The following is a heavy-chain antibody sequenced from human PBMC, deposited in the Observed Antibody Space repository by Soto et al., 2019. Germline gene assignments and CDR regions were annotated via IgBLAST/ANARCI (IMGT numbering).Heavy chain of an antibody. CDR1: GDSISSYY. V-gene: IGHV4-59*08. CDR2: IYYSGST. CDR3: ARHVDGGYYYYYMDV. D-gene: IGHD3-16*01. J-gene: IGHJ6*03. Sequence: SETLSLTCTVSGDSISSYYWTWIRQPPGKGLEWIGYIYYSGSTNYNPSLKSRVTISVDTSKNQFSLKLSSVTAADTAVYYCARHVDGGYYYYYMDVWGKGTTVTVSS.